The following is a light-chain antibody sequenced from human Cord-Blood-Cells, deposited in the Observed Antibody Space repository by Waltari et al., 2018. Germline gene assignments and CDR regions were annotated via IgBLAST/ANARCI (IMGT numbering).Light chain of an antibody. Sequence: DIQMTQSPSSLSASEGDRVTITCRASQSISSYLNWYQQKPGKAPKLLISAASSLQSGVPSRFSGSGSGTDFTLTISSLQPEDFATYYWQQSYSTPLTFGGGTKVEIK. J-gene: IGKJ4*01. CDR2: AAS. CDR3: QQSYSTPLT. CDR1: QSISSY. V-gene: IGKV1-39*01.